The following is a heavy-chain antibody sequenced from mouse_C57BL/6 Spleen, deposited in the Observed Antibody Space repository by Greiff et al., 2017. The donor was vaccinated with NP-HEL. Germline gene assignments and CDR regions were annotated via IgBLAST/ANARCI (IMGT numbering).Heavy chain of an antibody. V-gene: IGHV3-6*01. CDR1: GYSITSGYY. Sequence: ESGPGLVKPSQSLSLTCSVTGYSITSGYYWNWIRQFPGNKLEWMGYISYDGSNNYNPSLKNRISITRDTSKNQFFLKLNSVTTEDTATYYCARDLRSFAYWGQGTLVTVSA. CDR3: ARDLRSFAY. CDR2: ISYDGSN. J-gene: IGHJ3*01.